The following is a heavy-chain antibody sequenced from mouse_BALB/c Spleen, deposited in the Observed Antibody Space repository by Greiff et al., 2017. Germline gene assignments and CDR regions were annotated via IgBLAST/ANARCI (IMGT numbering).Heavy chain of an antibody. D-gene: IGHD2-10*02. J-gene: IGHJ3*01. Sequence: QVHVKQSGSELRSPGSSVKLSCKDFDSEVFPIAYMSWVRQKPGHGFEWIGDILPSIGRTIYGEKFEDKATLDADTVSNTAYLELNSLTSEDSAIYYCARPEYGNYPAWFAYWGQGTLVTVSA. CDR3: ARPEYGNYPAWFAY. CDR2: ILPSIGRT. CDR1: DSEVFPIAY. V-gene: IGHV15-2*02.